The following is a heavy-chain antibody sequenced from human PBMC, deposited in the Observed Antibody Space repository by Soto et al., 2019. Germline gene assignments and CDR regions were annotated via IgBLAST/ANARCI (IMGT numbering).Heavy chain of an antibody. J-gene: IGHJ5*02. CDR2: IYWNDDK. Sequence: SGPTLVKPTQTLTLTCTFSGFSLSTSGVGVGWIRQPPGKALEWLALIYWNDDKRYSPSLKSRLTITKDTSKNQVVLTMTNMDPVDTATYYCARGVFGVVIIMSWFDPWGQGTLVTVSS. V-gene: IGHV2-5*01. D-gene: IGHD3-3*01. CDR1: GFSLSTSGVG. CDR3: ARGVFGVVIIMSWFDP.